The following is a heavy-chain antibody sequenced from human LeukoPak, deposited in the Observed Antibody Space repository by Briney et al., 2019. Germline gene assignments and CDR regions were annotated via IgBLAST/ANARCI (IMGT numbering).Heavy chain of an antibody. V-gene: IGHV3-23*01. J-gene: IGHJ1*01. CDR2: ISGSGGST. Sequence: GGSLRLPCAASGLTFSSYAMSWVRQAPGKGLEWVSAISGSGGSTYYADSVKGRFTISRDNSKNTLYLQMNSLRAEDTAVYYCAKDPYCSGGSCYSTPPYFQHWGQGTLVTVSS. D-gene: IGHD2-15*01. CDR1: GLTFSSYA. CDR3: AKDPYCSGGSCYSTPPYFQH.